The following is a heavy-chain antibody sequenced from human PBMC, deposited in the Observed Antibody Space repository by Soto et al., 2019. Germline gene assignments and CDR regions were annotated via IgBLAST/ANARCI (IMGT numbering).Heavy chain of an antibody. Sequence: GESLKISCKGSGYSFTSYWISWVRQMPGKGLEWMGRIDPSDSYTNYSPSFQGHVTISADKSISTAYLQWSSLKASDTAMYYCARAYYYDSTWTAFDIWGQGTMVTVPS. J-gene: IGHJ3*02. V-gene: IGHV5-10-1*01. CDR3: ARAYYYDSTWTAFDI. CDR1: GYSFTSYW. CDR2: IDPSDSYT. D-gene: IGHD3-22*01.